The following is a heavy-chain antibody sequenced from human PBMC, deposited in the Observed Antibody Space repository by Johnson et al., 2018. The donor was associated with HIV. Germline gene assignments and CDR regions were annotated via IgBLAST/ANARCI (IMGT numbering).Heavy chain of an antibody. CDR3: ARALTGTTQGAFDS. CDR1: GFTFDDYG. Sequence: MQLVESGGGVVRPGGSLRLACAASGFTFDDYGMSWVRQAPGKGLEWVANIKQDGSEKWYVDSVKGRFTISRDNAKNSLLLQMKSLRAEDTALYYCARALTGTTQGAFDSWGQGTMVTVSS. V-gene: IGHV3-7*05. J-gene: IGHJ3*02. D-gene: IGHD1-7*01. CDR2: IKQDGSEK.